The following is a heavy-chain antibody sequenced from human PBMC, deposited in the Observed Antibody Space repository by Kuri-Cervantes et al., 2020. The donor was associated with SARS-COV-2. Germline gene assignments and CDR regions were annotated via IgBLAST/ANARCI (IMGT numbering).Heavy chain of an antibody. J-gene: IGHJ4*02. Sequence: GGSLRLSCAASGFTFSNAWMSWVRQAPGKGLEWVSVIYSGGSTYYADSVKGRFTISRDNSKNTLYLQMNSLRAEDTAVYYCARERAAGRMFDYWGQGTLVTVSS. CDR1: GFTFSNAW. CDR3: ARERAAGRMFDY. CDR2: IYSGGST. D-gene: IGHD6-13*01. V-gene: IGHV3-53*01.